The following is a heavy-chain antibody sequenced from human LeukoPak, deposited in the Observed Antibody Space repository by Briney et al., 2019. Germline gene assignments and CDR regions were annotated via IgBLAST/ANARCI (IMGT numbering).Heavy chain of an antibody. CDR3: ARGVDYGGNTFDY. V-gene: IGHV4-59*01. Sequence: ASETLSLTCTVSGGSISSYYWSWIRQPPGKGLEWIGYIYYSGSTNYNPSLKSRVTISVDTSKNQFSLKLSSVTAADTAVYYCARGVDYGGNTFDYWGQGTLVTVSS. D-gene: IGHD4-23*01. J-gene: IGHJ4*02. CDR2: IYYSGST. CDR1: GGSISSYY.